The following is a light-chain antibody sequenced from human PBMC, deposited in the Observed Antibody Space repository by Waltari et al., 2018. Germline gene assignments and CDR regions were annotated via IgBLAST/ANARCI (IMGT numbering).Light chain of an antibody. Sequence: EIVLTQSPGTLFLSPGGRVTLSCRASQSLSSTYLARYHLKPAQAPRVLIYASSSRAPGIPDMFSGSVSGTDFTLTISRLEPEDFAVYYCQHYDTSPSITFSQGTRLEI. J-gene: IGKJ5*01. CDR3: QHYDTSPSIT. CDR2: ASS. V-gene: IGKV3-20*01. CDR1: QSLSSTY.